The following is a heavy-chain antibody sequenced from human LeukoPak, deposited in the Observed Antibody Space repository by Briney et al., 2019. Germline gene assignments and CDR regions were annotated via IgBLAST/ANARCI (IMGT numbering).Heavy chain of an antibody. V-gene: IGHV3-7*01. CDR2: IKQDGSEK. J-gene: IGHJ4*02. Sequence: GGSLRLSCAASGFTFSSYWMSWVRQAPGKGLEWVANIKQDGSEKNYVDSVKGRFTISRDNAKNSLYLQMNSLRAEDTAVYYCARGEQWLVRFLYYFDYWGQGTLVTVSS. D-gene: IGHD6-19*01. CDR3: ARGEQWLVRFLYYFDY. CDR1: GFTFSSYW.